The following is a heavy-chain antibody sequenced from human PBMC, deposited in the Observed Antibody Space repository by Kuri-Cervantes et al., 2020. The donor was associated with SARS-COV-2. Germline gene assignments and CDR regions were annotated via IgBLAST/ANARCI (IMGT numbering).Heavy chain of an antibody. CDR2: IKQDGSEK. J-gene: IGHJ4*02. CDR1: GFTFSSYW. D-gene: IGHD3-10*01. Sequence: GGSLRLSCAASGFTFSSYWMSWVRQAPGKGLEWVANIKQDGSEKYYVDSVKGRFTISRDNAKNSLYLQMNSLRAEDTAVYYCAKDRSLWIGEVLVRDNFFNSWGQGALVTVSS. CDR3: AKDRSLWIGEVLVRDNFFNS. V-gene: IGHV3-7*03.